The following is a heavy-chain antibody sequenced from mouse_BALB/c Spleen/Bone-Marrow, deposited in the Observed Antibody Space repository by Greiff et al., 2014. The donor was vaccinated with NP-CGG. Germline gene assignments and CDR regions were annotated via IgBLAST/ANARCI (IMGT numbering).Heavy chain of an antibody. V-gene: IGHV2-6-5*01. CDR2: IWGGGST. J-gene: IGHJ4*01. Sequence: QVQLQQSGPGLVAPSQSLSITCTVSGFSLTDFGVSWIRQPPGKGLEWLGVIWGGGSTYYNSSLKSRLSISKDNSKSQVFLKMNNLKTDDTAMYYCAKHTLRYYAMDYWGQGTSVTVPS. D-gene: IGHD1-1*01. CDR3: AKHTLRYYAMDY. CDR1: GFSLTDFG.